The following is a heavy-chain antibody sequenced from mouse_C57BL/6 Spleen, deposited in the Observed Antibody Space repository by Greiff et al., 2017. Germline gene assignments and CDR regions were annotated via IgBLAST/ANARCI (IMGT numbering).Heavy chain of an antibody. D-gene: IGHD3-2*02. Sequence: QVQLQQSGAELARPGASVKLSCKASGYTFTSYGISWVKQRTGQGLEWIGEIYPRSGNTYYNEKFKGKATLTADKSSSTAYMRLRSLTSEDSAVFFCSRATAQATTRFAYWGQGTLVTVSA. J-gene: IGHJ3*01. V-gene: IGHV1-81*01. CDR1: GYTFTSYG. CDR3: SRATAQATTRFAY. CDR2: IYPRSGNT.